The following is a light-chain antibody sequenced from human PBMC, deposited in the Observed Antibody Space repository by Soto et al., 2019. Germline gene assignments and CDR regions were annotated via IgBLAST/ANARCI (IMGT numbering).Light chain of an antibody. V-gene: IGKV3-20*01. CDR1: QSVSSSY. Sequence: EIVLTQSPGTLSLSPGERATLSCRASQSVSSSYLAWYQQKAGQAPRLLIYGASSRATGIPDRFSGSGSGTDFTLTISRLEPEDFAVYYWQQFGSSPPSYTFGQGTKLEIK. J-gene: IGKJ2*01. CDR3: QQFGSSPPSYT. CDR2: GAS.